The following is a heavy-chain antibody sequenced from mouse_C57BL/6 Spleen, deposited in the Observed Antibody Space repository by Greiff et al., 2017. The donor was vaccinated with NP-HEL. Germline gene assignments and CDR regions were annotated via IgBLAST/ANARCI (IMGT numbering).Heavy chain of an antibody. V-gene: IGHV3-1*01. CDR2: ISYSGST. D-gene: IGHD6-2*01. Sequence: DVKLQESGPGMVKPSQSLSLTCTVTGYSITSGYDWHWIRHFPGNKLEWMGYISYSGSTKYNPSLKSRISITHDTSKNHFFLKLNSVTTEDTATYYCARDFSPYWYFDVWGTGTTVTVSS. CDR1: GYSITSGYD. J-gene: IGHJ1*03. CDR3: ARDFSPYWYFDV.